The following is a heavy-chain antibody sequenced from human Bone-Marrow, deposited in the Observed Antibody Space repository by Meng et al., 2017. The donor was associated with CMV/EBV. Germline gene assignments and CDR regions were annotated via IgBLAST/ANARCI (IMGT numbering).Heavy chain of an antibody. J-gene: IGHJ6*02. Sequence: SETLSLTCTVSGGSISSSSYYWGWIRQPPGKGLEWIGEINHSGSTNYNPSLKSRVTISVDTSKNQFSLKLSSVTAADTAVYYCARRRGYCSSTSCYNYYGMDVWGQGTTVTVSS. D-gene: IGHD2-2*02. CDR2: INHSGST. CDR1: GGSISSSSYY. V-gene: IGHV4-39*07. CDR3: ARRRGYCSSTSCYNYYGMDV.